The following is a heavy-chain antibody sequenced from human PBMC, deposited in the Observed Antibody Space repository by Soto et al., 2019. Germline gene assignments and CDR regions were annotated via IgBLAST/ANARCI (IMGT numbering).Heavy chain of an antibody. CDR3: AKNNRLGPSPFDY. Sequence: SETLSLTCTVSGGSISSYYWSWIRQPPGKGLEWIGYIYYSGSTNYNPSLKSRVTISVDMSKNQFSLNLSSVTAADTAVYYCAKNNRLGPSPFDYWGQGTLVTVSS. V-gene: IGHV4-59*08. J-gene: IGHJ4*02. D-gene: IGHD3-22*01. CDR2: IYYSGST. CDR1: GGSISSYY.